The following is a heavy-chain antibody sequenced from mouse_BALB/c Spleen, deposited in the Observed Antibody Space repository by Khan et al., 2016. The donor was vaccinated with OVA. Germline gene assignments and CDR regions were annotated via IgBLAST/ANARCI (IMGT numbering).Heavy chain of an antibody. CDR2: IWSGGST. CDR1: GFSLSSYG. Sequence: QVQLKESGPGLVQPSQSLSITCTVSGFSLSSYGVHWVRQSTGKGLEWLGVIWSGGSTDFNVVFISRLSISKDNSKSQVFFKMNSPQTNDSAIYYCAGEGLPFAYWGRGTLVTVSA. J-gene: IGHJ3*01. V-gene: IGHV2-2*02. D-gene: IGHD2-13*01. CDR3: AGEGLPFAY.